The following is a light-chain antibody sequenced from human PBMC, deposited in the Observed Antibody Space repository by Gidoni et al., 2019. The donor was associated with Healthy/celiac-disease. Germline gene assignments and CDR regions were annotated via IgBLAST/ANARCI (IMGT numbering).Light chain of an antibody. CDR2: DAS. CDR1: QSVSSY. V-gene: IGKV3-11*01. J-gene: IGKJ4*01. CDR3: QQRSNWLT. Sequence: EIVLTQSPDTLSLSPGDRATHTCRASQSVSSYLAWYQQQPVQAPRLLIYDASNRATGIPARFSGSGSGTDFTLTISSLEPEDFAVYYCQQRSNWLTFGGGTKVEIK.